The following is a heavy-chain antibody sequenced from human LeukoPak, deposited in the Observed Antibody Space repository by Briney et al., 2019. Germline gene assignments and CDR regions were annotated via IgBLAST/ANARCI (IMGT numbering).Heavy chain of an antibody. CDR1: GGSISSYY. CDR3: ARIGWDIVVVPAAISAFDI. CDR2: IYYSGST. J-gene: IGHJ3*02. V-gene: IGHV4-39*01. D-gene: IGHD2-2*02. Sequence: PSETLSLTCTVSGGSISSYYWSWIRQPPGKGLEWIGSIYYSGSTYYNPSLKSRVTISVDTSKNQFSLKLSSVTAADTAVYYCARIGWDIVVVPAAISAFDIWGQGTMVTVSS.